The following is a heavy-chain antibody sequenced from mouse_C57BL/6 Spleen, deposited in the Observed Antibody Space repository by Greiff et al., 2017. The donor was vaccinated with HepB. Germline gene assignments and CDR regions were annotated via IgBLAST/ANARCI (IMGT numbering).Heavy chain of an antibody. Sequence: VQLQQSGAELVKPVASVKMSCKASGYTFTSYWITWVKQRPGQGLEWIGDIYPGSGSTNYNEKFKSKATLTVDTSSSTAYMQLSSLTSEDSAVYYCASYYGNYGWFAYWGQGTLVTVSA. CDR2: IYPGSGST. CDR3: ASYYGNYGWFAY. CDR1: GYTFTSYW. D-gene: IGHD2-1*01. J-gene: IGHJ3*01. V-gene: IGHV1-55*01.